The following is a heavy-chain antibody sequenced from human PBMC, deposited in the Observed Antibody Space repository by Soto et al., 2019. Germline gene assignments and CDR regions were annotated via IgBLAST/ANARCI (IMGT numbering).Heavy chain of an antibody. CDR2: MNPNSANT. J-gene: IGHJ5*02. CDR1: GYMFTNYG. CDR3: ARGRSGSP. V-gene: IGHV1-8*02. Sequence: ASVKVSCKASGYMFTNYGINWVRQAPGQGLEWMGWMNPNSANTGYAQKFQGRVTMTRDTSISTAYMELSSLTSEDTAVYYCARGRSGSPWGQGTLVTVSS. D-gene: IGHD1-26*01.